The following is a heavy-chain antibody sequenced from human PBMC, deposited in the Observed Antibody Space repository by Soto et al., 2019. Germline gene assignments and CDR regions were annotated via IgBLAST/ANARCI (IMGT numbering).Heavy chain of an antibody. CDR1: GFTFSDAW. J-gene: IGHJ4*02. CDR3: ARQWLDSYYFDY. V-gene: IGHV3-64*01. D-gene: IGHD6-19*01. Sequence: PGGSLRLSCAASGFTFSDAWMSWVRQAPGKGLEYVSAISSNGGSTYYANSVKGRFTISRDNSKNTLYLQMGSLRAEDMAVYYCARQWLDSYYFDYWGQGTLVTVSS. CDR2: ISSNGGST.